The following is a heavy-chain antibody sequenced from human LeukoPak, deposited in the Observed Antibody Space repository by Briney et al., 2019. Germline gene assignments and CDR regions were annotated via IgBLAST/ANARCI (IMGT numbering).Heavy chain of an antibody. CDR3: ARGRAWGHYFDY. CDR1: GGSISRSRDY. Sequence: SETLSLTCTVSGGSISRSRDYWGWIRQPPGKGLEWIGSIYYSGSTYYNPSLKSRVTISGDTSKNRFSLKQSSVTAADAAVYYCARGRAWGHYFDYWGQGTLVTVSS. V-gene: IGHV4-39*07. CDR2: IYYSGST. D-gene: IGHD1-26*01. J-gene: IGHJ4*02.